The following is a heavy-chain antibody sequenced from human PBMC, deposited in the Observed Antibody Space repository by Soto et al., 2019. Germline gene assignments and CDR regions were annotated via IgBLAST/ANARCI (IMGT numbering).Heavy chain of an antibody. CDR2: IIPIFGTA. Sequence: QVQLVQSGAEVKKPGSSVKVSCKASGGTFSSYAISWVRQAPRQGLEWMGGIIPIFGTANYAQKFQGRVTITADESTSTAYMELSSLRSEDTAVYYCARDCSGGSCYENYYYYYGMDVWGQGTTVTVSS. CDR3: ARDCSGGSCYENYYYYYGMDV. CDR1: GGTFSSYA. D-gene: IGHD2-15*01. J-gene: IGHJ6*02. V-gene: IGHV1-69*12.